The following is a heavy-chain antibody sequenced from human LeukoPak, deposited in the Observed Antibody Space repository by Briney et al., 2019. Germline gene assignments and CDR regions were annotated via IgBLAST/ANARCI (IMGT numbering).Heavy chain of an antibody. CDR3: AKDGGYSYGFDY. J-gene: IGHJ4*02. CDR1: GFTFSSYS. V-gene: IGHV3-23*01. Sequence: GGSLRLSCAASGFTFSSYSMNWVRQAPGKGLEWVSGISGSGGSTYYAESVKGRFTISRDNSKNTLHLQMNSLTAEDTAVYYCAKDGGYSYGFDYWGQGTLVTVSS. D-gene: IGHD5-18*01. CDR2: ISGSGGST.